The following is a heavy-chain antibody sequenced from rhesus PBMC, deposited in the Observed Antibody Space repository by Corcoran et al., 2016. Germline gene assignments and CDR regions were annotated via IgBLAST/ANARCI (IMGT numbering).Heavy chain of an antibody. CDR1: GFTFSDYY. CDR2: ISYMSFTGETI. D-gene: IGHD6-25*01. V-gene: IGHV3-136*01. Sequence: EVQLVESGGGLVQPGGSLRLSCAASGFTFSDYYMYWVRQAPGKGLGWVSYISYMSFTGETIYYADSVKGRFTVSRDDAENSLSLQMSSLTVEDTAVYYCTRILGRHLDYWGQGVLVTVSS. CDR3: TRILGRHLDY. J-gene: IGHJ4*01.